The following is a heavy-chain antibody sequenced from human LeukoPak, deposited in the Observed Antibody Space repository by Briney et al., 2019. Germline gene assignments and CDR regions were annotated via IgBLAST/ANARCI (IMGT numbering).Heavy chain of an antibody. J-gene: IGHJ4*02. Sequence: GGSLRLSCAASGFTFSSYAMSWVRQAPGKGLEWVSGISGSGGGSTYYADSVKGRFTISRDNSKNTLYLQMNSLRAEDTAVYYCAFTNYYDSSGYYAPRLDHWGQGTLVTVSS. CDR3: AFTNYYDSSGYYAPRLDH. CDR1: GFTFSSYA. CDR2: ISGSGGGST. D-gene: IGHD3-22*01. V-gene: IGHV3-23*01.